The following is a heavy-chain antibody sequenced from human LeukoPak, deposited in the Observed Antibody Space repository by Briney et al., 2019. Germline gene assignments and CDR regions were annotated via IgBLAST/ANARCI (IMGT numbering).Heavy chain of an antibody. Sequence: GGSLRLSCAASGFTFSSYSTNWVRQAPGKGLEWVSSISSSSSYIYYADSVKGRFTISRDNAKNSLYLQMNSLRAEDTAVYYCARSARYSSSWYQVDYWGQGTLVTVSS. CDR2: ISSSSSYI. CDR3: ARSARYSSSWYQVDY. D-gene: IGHD6-13*01. V-gene: IGHV3-21*01. J-gene: IGHJ4*02. CDR1: GFTFSSYS.